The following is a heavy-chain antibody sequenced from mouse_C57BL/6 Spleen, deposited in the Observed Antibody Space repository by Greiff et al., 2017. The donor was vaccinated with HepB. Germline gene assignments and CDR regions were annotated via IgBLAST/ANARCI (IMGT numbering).Heavy chain of an antibody. D-gene: IGHD2-3*01. V-gene: IGHV1-72*01. Sequence: VQLQESGPELVKPGASVKLSCKASGYTFTSYWMHWVKQRPGRGLEWIGRIDPNSGGTKYNEKFKSKATLTVDKPSSTAYMQLSSLTSEDSAVYYCARYSYDGPYYYAMDYWGQGTSVTVSS. CDR1: GYTFTSYW. J-gene: IGHJ4*01. CDR3: ARYSYDGPYYYAMDY. CDR2: IDPNSGGT.